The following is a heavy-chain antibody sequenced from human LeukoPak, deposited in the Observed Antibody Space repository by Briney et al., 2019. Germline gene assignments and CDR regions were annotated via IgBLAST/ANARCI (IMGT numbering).Heavy chain of an antibody. CDR1: GFTLDEYA. D-gene: IGHD3-10*01. J-gene: IGHJ3*02. V-gene: IGHV3-9*01. CDR2: ITWNNDKI. Sequence: PGRSLRLSCAASGFTLDEYAMHWVPQAPGKGLEWVSSITWNNDKIAYADSVNGRFTISRDNAKSSVFLQMNSLRAEDTALYYCTKELFETLTPYSAFDTWGQGTMVTVSS. CDR3: TKELFETLTPYSAFDT.